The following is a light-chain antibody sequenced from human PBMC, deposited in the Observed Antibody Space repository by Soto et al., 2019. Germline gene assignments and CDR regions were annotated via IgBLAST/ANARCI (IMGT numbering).Light chain of an antibody. CDR2: DTF. Sequence: QSVLTQPPSVSGAPGQRVTISCTGGNSNIGAGYDVHWYQQLPGKVPKLVIYDTFNRPSGVPDRFSGSKSGTSASLAITGLQAEDEADYYCQAYDNSLGVSVLFGGGTEVTVL. CDR3: QAYDNSLGVSVL. CDR1: NSNIGAGYD. J-gene: IGLJ3*02. V-gene: IGLV1-40*01.